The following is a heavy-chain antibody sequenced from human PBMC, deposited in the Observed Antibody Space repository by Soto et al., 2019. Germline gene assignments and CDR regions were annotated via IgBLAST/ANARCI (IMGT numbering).Heavy chain of an antibody. CDR1: GGSFSGYY. V-gene: IGHV4-34*01. Sequence: QVQLQQWGAGLLKPSETLSLTCAVYGGSFSGYYWSWIRQPPGKGLEWSGEINHSGSTNYNPSLKSRVTISVDTSKNQFSLKLSSVTAADTAVYYCARNRRGVPAADYYYYYMDVWGKGTTVTVSS. CDR3: ARNRRGVPAADYYYYYMDV. D-gene: IGHD2-2*01. J-gene: IGHJ6*03. CDR2: INHSGST.